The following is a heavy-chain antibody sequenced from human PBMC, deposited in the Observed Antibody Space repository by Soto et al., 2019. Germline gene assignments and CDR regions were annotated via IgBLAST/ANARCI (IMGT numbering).Heavy chain of an antibody. CDR1: GLTFSRFA. Sequence: EVQVLQSGGGLVQPGGSLRLSCAASGLTFSRFAMSWVRQAPGKGLEWVATIHGSGAITNYADSVRGRFTISRDNSKDTMYLQLNTLRVEDTAVSYCAKDKRPGSYTNWCFDVWGRGTLVTVSS. CDR3: AKDKRPGSYTNWCFDV. J-gene: IGHJ2*01. V-gene: IGHV3-23*01. D-gene: IGHD3-10*01. CDR2: IHGSGAIT.